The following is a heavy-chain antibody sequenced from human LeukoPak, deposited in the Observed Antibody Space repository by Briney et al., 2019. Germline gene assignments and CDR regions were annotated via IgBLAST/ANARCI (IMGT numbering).Heavy chain of an antibody. CDR1: GFTFSSYS. CDR2: ISSSSSYI. CDR3: ATVGYQLQYYYYYGMDV. Sequence: GGSLRLSCAASGFTFSSYSMNWVRQAPGKGLEWVSSISSSSSYIYYADSVKGRFTISRDNSKNTLYLQMNSLRAEDTAVYYCATVGYQLQYYYYYGMDVWGKGTTVTVSS. V-gene: IGHV3-21*04. D-gene: IGHD2-2*01. J-gene: IGHJ6*04.